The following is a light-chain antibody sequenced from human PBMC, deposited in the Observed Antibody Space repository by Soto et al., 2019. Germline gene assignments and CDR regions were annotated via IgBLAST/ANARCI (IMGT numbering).Light chain of an antibody. J-gene: IGLJ1*01. CDR1: ISDVGSSNL. CDR3: CSYVGARRCV. V-gene: IGLV2-23*01. Sequence: QSALTQPASVSGSPGQSITISCAGSISDVGSSNLVSWYQQHPGKVPKLIIYEGNRRPSGVSSRFSGSNSGKTASLTISGLQAEDEADYYCCSYVGARRCVFVIATKLTVL. CDR2: EGN.